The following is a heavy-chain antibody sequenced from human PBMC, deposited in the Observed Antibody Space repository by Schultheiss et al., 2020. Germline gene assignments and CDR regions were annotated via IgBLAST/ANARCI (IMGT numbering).Heavy chain of an antibody. V-gene: IGHV4-61*01. CDR3: ARIEDYVWGSYLGAFDI. Sequence: SETLSLTCTVSGGSVSGGSYYWSWIRQPPGKGLEWIGYIYYSGSTNYNPSLKSRVTISVDTSKNQFSLKLSSVTAADTAVYYCARIEDYVWGSYLGAFDIWGQGTMVTVSS. J-gene: IGHJ3*02. CDR1: GGSVSGGSYY. D-gene: IGHD3-16*02. CDR2: IYYSGST.